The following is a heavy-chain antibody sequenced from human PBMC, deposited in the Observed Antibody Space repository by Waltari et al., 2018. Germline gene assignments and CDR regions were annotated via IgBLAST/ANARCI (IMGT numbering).Heavy chain of an antibody. CDR2: IKQDGSEK. V-gene: IGHV3-7*01. D-gene: IGHD6-13*01. Sequence: EVQLVESGGGLVQPGGSLRLSCAASGFTFSSYWMSWVRQAPGKGREGVANIKQDGSEKDYVDSVKGRFTISRDNAKNSLYLQMNSLRAEDTAVYYCAREGAAAVYDAFDIWGQGTMVTVSS. J-gene: IGHJ3*02. CDR1: GFTFSSYW. CDR3: AREGAAAVYDAFDI.